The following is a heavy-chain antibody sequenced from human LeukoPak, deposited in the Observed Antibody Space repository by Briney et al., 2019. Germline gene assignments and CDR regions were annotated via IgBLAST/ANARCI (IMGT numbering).Heavy chain of an antibody. CDR1: GFTFSSYW. Sequence: GGSPRLSCAASGFTFSSYWMSWVRQAPGKGLEWVANIKQDGSEKYYVDSVKGRFTISRDNAKNSLYLQMNSLRAEDTAVYYCAREGYYYGSGSRHPIDYWGQGTLVTVSS. D-gene: IGHD3-10*01. CDR2: IKQDGSEK. V-gene: IGHV3-7*01. J-gene: IGHJ4*02. CDR3: AREGYYYGSGSRHPIDY.